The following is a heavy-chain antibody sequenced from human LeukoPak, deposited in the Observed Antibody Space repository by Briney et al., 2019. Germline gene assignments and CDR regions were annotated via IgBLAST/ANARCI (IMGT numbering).Heavy chain of an antibody. CDR2: VHESGSS. D-gene: IGHD1-26*01. J-gene: IGHJ4*02. CDR1: GYSISRGYY. CDR3: VRGEVGDFDS. Sequence: SETLSLTCAVSGYSISRGYYWGWVRQPPGKRPQWIGSVHESGSSYYNPSLKSRVTISLDTSQNQFSLTLTSVTAAESAPYYCVRGEVGDFDSWGQGSLVTVSS. V-gene: IGHV4-38-2*01.